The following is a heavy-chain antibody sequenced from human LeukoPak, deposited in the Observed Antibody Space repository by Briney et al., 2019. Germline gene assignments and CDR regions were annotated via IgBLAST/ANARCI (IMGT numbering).Heavy chain of an antibody. V-gene: IGHV4-34*01. Sequence: PSETLSLTCAVYGGSFSGYYWSWIRQPPGKGLEWIAEINHSGSTNYNPSLKSRVTISVDTSKNQFSRKLSSVTAADTAVYFCARGDRNEAAFVYLGQGTLVTVSS. CDR1: GGSFSGYY. CDR3: ARGDRNEAAFVY. CDR2: INHSGST. D-gene: IGHD1-1*01. J-gene: IGHJ4*02.